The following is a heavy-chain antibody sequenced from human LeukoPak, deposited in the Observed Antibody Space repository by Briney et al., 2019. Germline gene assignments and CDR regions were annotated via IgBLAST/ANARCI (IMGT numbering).Heavy chain of an antibody. CDR3: AKGDNWNSRGAFDY. J-gene: IGHJ4*02. D-gene: IGHD1-7*01. CDR2: ISAGGGST. CDR1: GFTFNSYA. V-gene: IGHV3-23*01. Sequence: GGSLRLSCAPSGFTFNSYAMSWVRQAPGKGLEWVSGISAGGGSTYYADSVKGRFTISSDNSKKTLYLQMNSLRAEDTAVYFCAKGDNWNSRGAFDYWGQGTLVTVSS.